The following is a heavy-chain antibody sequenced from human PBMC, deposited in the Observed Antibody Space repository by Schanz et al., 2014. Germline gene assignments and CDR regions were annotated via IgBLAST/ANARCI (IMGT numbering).Heavy chain of an antibody. CDR3: AKYRGYYRVSGSYRELEY. CDR2: IGVDGTTT. J-gene: IGHJ4*02. CDR1: GFTFTTYA. V-gene: IGHV3-23*01. Sequence: VHLLESGGGLVEPGGSLRLSCAASGFTFTTYAMSWVRQAPGKGLEWVSVIGVDGTTTYYADSVKGRFTISRDNSKNTLYLQMNSLRPEDTAVYYCAKYRGYYRVSGSYRELEYWGQGTLVTVSS. D-gene: IGHD3-10*01.